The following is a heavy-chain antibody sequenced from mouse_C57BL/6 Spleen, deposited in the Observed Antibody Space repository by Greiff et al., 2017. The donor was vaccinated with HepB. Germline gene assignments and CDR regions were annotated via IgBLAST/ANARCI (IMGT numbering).Heavy chain of an antibody. CDR2: INPSSGYT. CDR3: ARGTMVYYFDY. Sequence: VQLVESGAELARPGASVKMSCKASGYTFTSYTMHWVKQRPGQGLEWIGYINPSSGYTKYNQKFKDKATLTADKSSSTAYMQLSSLTSEDSAVYYCARGTMVYYFDYWGQGTTLTGSS. CDR1: GYTFTSYT. V-gene: IGHV1-4*01. J-gene: IGHJ2*01. D-gene: IGHD1-1*02.